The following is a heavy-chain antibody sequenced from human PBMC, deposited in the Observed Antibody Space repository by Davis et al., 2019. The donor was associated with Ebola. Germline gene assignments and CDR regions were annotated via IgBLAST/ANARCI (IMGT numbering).Heavy chain of an antibody. CDR3: ARDAYYYDSSGHRADVVFDV. J-gene: IGHJ3*01. CDR1: GFTFSSYE. D-gene: IGHD3-22*01. Sequence: GESLKISCAASGFTFSSYEMNWVRQAPGKGLEWVSYISSSGSTISYADSVKGRFTISRDTAKNSLYLQMSSLRAEDTAVYYCARDAYYYDSSGHRADVVFDVWGQGTVVTVSS. V-gene: IGHV3-48*03. CDR2: ISSSGSTI.